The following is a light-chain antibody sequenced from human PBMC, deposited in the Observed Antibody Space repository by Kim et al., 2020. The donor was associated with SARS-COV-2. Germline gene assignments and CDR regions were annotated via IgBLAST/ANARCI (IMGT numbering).Light chain of an antibody. J-gene: IGLJ2*01. CDR1: KLGDKY. Sequence: SYELTQPPSVSVSPGQTATITCSGDKLGDKYACWYQQKPGQSPVLVIYQDTKRPSGIPERFSGSNYGNTATLTISATQAMDEADYYCQAWDSRTVFGGGTQLTVL. CDR3: QAWDSRTV. V-gene: IGLV3-1*01. CDR2: QDT.